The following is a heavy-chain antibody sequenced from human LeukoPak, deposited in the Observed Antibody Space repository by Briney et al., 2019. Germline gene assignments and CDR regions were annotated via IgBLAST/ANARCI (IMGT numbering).Heavy chain of an antibody. V-gene: IGHV4-34*01. D-gene: IGHD3-3*01. CDR2: INHSGST. Sequence: SETLSLTCAVYGGSFSGYYWSWIRQPPGKGLEWIGEINHSGSTNYNPSLKSRVTISVDTSKNQFSLKLSSVTAADTAVYYCARRGKITIFGVAEGYYFDYWGQGTLVTVSS. J-gene: IGHJ4*02. CDR1: GGSFSGYY. CDR3: ARRGKITIFGVAEGYYFDY.